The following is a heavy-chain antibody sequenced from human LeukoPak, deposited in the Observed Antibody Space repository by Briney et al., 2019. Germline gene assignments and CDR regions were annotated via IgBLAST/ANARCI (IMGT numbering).Heavy chain of an antibody. D-gene: IGHD6-19*01. V-gene: IGHV1-46*02. CDR1: GYTFYSYY. Sequence: ASVKVLCKACGYTFYSYYMHWVRQAPGQGLEWMGIINPSGGSTSYAQKFQGRVTMTRDTSTSTVYMELSSLRSEDTAVYYCARDFEQWLVHGFDYCGQGNLVTVSS. J-gene: IGHJ4*02. CDR2: INPSGGST. CDR3: ARDFEQWLVHGFDY.